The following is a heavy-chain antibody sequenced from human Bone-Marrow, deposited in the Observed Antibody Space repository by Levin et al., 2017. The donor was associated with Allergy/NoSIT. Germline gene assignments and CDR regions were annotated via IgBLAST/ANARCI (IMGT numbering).Heavy chain of an antibody. CDR3: GRSYYDFWSGYPPPLGYTDV. CDR1: GGSISSGGYY. V-gene: IGHV4-31*11. J-gene: IGHJ6*03. D-gene: IGHD3-3*01. CDR2: MYYSGST. Sequence: NASETLSLTCAVSGGSISSGGYYWTWIRQRPGKGLEWIGYMYYSGSTYYTPSLKSRVTMSVDTSKNQFSLKLSSVTAADTAVYYCGRSYYDFWSGYPPPLGYTDVWGRGTTVTVSS.